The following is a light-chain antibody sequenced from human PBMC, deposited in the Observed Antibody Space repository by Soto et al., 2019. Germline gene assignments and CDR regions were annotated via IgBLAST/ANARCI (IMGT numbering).Light chain of an antibody. CDR2: SAP. CDR3: LQDFNYPWT. V-gene: IGKV1-6*01. CDR1: QDIRYD. J-gene: IGKJ1*01. Sequence: AIQMTQSPSSLSASVGDRVTITCRASQDIRYDLGWYQQKPGKAPKLLIYSAPSLQSGVPSRFTGTASGTDFTLTISSLQPEDFATYYCLQDFNYPWTFGQGTKVEIK.